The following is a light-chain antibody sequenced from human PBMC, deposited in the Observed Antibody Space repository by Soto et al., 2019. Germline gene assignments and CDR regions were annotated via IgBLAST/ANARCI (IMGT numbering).Light chain of an antibody. V-gene: IGLV2-23*02. CDR3: CSFGGSGYV. CDR1: TSDVGI. CDR2: EVT. Sequence: QSALTQPASVSGSPGQSITISCSGTTSDVGIVSWYQHHPGKAPKLMIHEVTKRPSGVSDRFSGSKSGNSASLTISGLQAGDEDDYFCCSFGGSGYVFGTGTKVTVL. J-gene: IGLJ1*01.